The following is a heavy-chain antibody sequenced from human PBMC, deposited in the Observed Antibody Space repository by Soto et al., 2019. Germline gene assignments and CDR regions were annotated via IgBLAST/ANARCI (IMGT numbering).Heavy chain of an antibody. CDR2: ISDDGSNK. CDR3: TKRRNVLRFLEWSSGMEV. D-gene: IGHD3-3*01. CDR1: GFTFSNYG. J-gene: IGHJ6*02. V-gene: IGHV3-30*18. Sequence: FLRLSCAASGFTFSNYGMHWVRQAPGKGLEWVAFISDDGSNKYYADSMKGRFTMSRDNSKSTLYLQMNSLRVEDTAVYYCTKRRNVLRFLEWSSGMEVWGQGTTVTVSS.